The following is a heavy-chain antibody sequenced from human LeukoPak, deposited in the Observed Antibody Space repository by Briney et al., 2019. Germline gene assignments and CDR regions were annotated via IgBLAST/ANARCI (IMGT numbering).Heavy chain of an antibody. CDR1: GFTFSNYY. V-gene: IGHV3-74*01. J-gene: IGHJ4*02. CDR3: ARSSSGVYIQ. Sequence: GGSLRLSCVASGFTFSNYYMHWVRHVPGKGPVWVSRISGDGSSILYADSVKGRFTISRDNAKNSLYAQMNSLRADDSAVYYCARSSSGVYIQWGQGTLVTVSS. CDR2: ISGDGSSI. D-gene: IGHD2-15*01.